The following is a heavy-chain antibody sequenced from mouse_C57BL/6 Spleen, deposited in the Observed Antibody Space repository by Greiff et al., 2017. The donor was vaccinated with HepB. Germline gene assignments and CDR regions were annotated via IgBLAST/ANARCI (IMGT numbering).Heavy chain of an antibody. CDR1: GYSITSDY. Sequence: EVKLLESGPGLAKPSQTLSLTCSVTGYSITSDYWNWIRQFPGHKLEYMGYLSYSGSTYYNPSLKSRISITRDTSKNQYYLQLNSVTTEDTATYYCARYSKSPYYAMDYWGQGTSVTVSS. V-gene: IGHV3-8*01. CDR3: ARYSKSPYYAMDY. D-gene: IGHD2-5*01. J-gene: IGHJ4*01. CDR2: LSYSGST.